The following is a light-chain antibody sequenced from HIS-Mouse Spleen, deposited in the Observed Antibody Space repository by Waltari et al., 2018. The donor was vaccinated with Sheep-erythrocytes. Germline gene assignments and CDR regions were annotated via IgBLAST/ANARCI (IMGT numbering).Light chain of an antibody. V-gene: IGLV2-11*01. J-gene: IGLJ3*02. CDR3: CSYAGSYTFWV. Sequence: QSALTQPRSVSGSPRQSVTTSCTRTSSDVGGYNYVPWYQQHPGKAPKLMIYDVSKRPSGVPDRFSGSKSGNTASLTISGLQAEDEADYCCCSYAGSYTFWVFGGGTKLTVL. CDR2: DVS. CDR1: SSDVGGYNY.